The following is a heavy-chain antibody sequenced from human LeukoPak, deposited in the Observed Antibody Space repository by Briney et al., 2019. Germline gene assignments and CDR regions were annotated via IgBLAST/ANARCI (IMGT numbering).Heavy chain of an antibody. V-gene: IGHV4-59*08. Sequence: LETLSLTCSVSGASVTIDYWSWIRQPPGKGLEWIGHISNSGRTTYRSSLKSRVTISLDTSRNQFSLKLTSVTAAGTAIYYCTRHYDSDSSGDPDWFDPWGQGTLGTVSS. J-gene: IGHJ5*02. CDR2: ISNSGRT. D-gene: IGHD3-22*01. CDR3: TRHYDSDSSGDPDWFDP. CDR1: GASVTIDY.